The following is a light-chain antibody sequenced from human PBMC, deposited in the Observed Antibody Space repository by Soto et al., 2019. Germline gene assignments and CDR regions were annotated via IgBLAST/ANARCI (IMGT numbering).Light chain of an antibody. CDR2: RNN. J-gene: IGLJ2*01. CDR3: AAWDDSLSGRV. CDR1: SSNIGSNY. Sequence: QPVLTQPPSASGTPGQRVTISCSGSSSNIGSNYVYWYQQLPGTAPKLLTYRNNQRPSGVPDRFSGSKSGTSASLAISGLRSEDEADYYCAAWDDSLSGRVFGGGTKVTVL. V-gene: IGLV1-47*01.